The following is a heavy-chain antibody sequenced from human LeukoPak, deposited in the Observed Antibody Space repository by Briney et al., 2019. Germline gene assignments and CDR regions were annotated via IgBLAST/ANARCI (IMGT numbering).Heavy chain of an antibody. CDR1: GFTFSNAW. V-gene: IGHV3-15*01. CDR2: IKSKTDGGTT. J-gene: IGHJ4*02. CDR3: TTVPYYYDNSGYYHGVFDY. D-gene: IGHD3-22*01. Sequence: TGGSLRLSCAASGFTFSNAWMSWVRQAPGKGLEWVGRIKSKTDGGTTDYAAPVKGRFTISKDDSKNTLYLQMNSLKTEDTAVYYCTTVPYYYDNSGYYHGVFDYWGQGTLVTVSS.